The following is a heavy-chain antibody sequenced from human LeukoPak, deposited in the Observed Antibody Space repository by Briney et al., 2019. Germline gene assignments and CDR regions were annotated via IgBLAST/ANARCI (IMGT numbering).Heavy chain of an antibody. CDR1: GFTFSNAW. V-gene: IGHV3-15*01. CDR2: IKSKTDGGTT. J-gene: IGHJ4*02. CDR3: TTVPYYYDNSGYYHGVFDY. D-gene: IGHD3-22*01. Sequence: TGGSLRLSCAASGFTFSNAWMSWVRQAPGKGLEWVGRIKSKTDGGTTDYAAPVKGRFTISKDDSKNTLYLQMNSLKTEDTAVYYCTTVPYYYDNSGYYHGVFDYWGQGTLVTVSS.